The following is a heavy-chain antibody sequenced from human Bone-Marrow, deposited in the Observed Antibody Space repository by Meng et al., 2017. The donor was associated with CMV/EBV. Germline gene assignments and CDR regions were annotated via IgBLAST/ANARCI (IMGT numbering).Heavy chain of an antibody. CDR1: GYTFTGYY. D-gene: IGHD3-22*01. CDR3: AREAAKYDGSGYYYYYGMDV. Sequence: ASVKVSCKSSGYTFTGYYMHWVRQAPGQGLEWMGWINPNSGGANYAYNFQGRVTMTRDTSINTVYMVLTRLTSDDTAVYYCAREAAKYDGSGYYYYYGMDVWGQGTTVTFSS. V-gene: IGHV1-2*02. CDR2: INPNSGGA. J-gene: IGHJ6*02.